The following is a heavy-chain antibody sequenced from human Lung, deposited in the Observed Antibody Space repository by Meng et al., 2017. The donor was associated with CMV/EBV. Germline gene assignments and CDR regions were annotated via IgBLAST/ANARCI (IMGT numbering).Heavy chain of an antibody. CDR3: ARLGYCSSTSCYPGNYYYGMDV. D-gene: IGHD2-2*01. CDR2: INHSGST. Sequence: XTXSLXCAVYGGSFSGYYWSWIRQPPGKGLEWIGEINHSGSTNYNPSLKSRVTISVDTSKNQFSLKLSSVTAADTAVYYCARLGYCSSTSCYPGNYYYGMDVWGQGXTVTVSS. V-gene: IGHV4-34*01. J-gene: IGHJ6*02. CDR1: GGSFSGYY.